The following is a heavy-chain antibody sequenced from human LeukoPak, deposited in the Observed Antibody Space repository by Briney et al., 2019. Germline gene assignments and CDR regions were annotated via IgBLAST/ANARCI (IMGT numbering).Heavy chain of an antibody. CDR3: ARGSYSSAPDNWFDP. CDR2: ISNSSSTK. CDR1: GFTFSSYT. J-gene: IGHJ5*02. Sequence: GGSLRLSCAASGFTFSSYTMNWVRQAPGKGLEWVSYISNSSSTKYYADSVKGRFTISRDNAKNSLYLQMNSLRAEDTAVYYCARGSYSSAPDNWFDPWGRGTLVTVSS. V-gene: IGHV3-48*01. D-gene: IGHD6-25*01.